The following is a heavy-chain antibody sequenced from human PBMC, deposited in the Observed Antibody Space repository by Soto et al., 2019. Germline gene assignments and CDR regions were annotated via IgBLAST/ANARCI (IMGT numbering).Heavy chain of an antibody. V-gene: IGHV1-69*06. CDR2: IIPIFGTA. J-gene: IGHJ4*02. Sequence: SVKVSCKASGGTFSSYAISWVRQAPGQGLEWMGGIIPIFGTANYAQKFQGRVTITADKSTSTAYMELSSLRSEDTAVYYCASEGTRAARPYYFDYWGQGILVTGS. CDR1: GGTFSSYA. CDR3: ASEGTRAARPYYFDY. D-gene: IGHD6-6*01.